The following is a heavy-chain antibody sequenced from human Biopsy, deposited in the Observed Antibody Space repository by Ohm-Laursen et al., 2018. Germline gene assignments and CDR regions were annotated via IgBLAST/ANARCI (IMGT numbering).Heavy chain of an antibody. CDR2: IFNSANT. D-gene: IGHD3-22*01. V-gene: IGHV4-59*06. J-gene: IGHJ5*02. Sequence: SETLSLTCTLSGASVRSHFLTWIRQPPGKGLEWIGYIFNSANTYYNPSLKNLITISGDTSKNQFSLKLNSVTAADTAVYYCARGDYFDSNGYFWFDPWGQGTLVTVSS. CDR1: GASVRSHF. CDR3: ARGDYFDSNGYFWFDP.